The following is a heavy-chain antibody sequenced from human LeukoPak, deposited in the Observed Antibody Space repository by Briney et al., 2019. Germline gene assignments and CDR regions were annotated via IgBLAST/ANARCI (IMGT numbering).Heavy chain of an antibody. Sequence: GGSLRLSCAASGFTFSSYGMSWVRQAPGKGLEWVSAISGSGGSTYYADSVKGRFTISRDNSKNTLYLQMNSLRAEDTAVYYCARDRWGYSYGGDWGQGTLVTVSS. V-gene: IGHV3-23*01. CDR1: GFTFSSYG. CDR3: ARDRWGYSYGGD. D-gene: IGHD5-18*01. J-gene: IGHJ4*02. CDR2: ISGSGGST.